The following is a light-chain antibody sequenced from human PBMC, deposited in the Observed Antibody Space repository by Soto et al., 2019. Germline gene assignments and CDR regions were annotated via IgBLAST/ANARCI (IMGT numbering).Light chain of an antibody. V-gene: IGKV3-20*01. CDR1: QSITNY. CDR3: HQYGSSPRT. Sequence: IVLTQNPATLSLSPGERATLSCRASQSITNYVGWYQQKPGQAPRLLIYGASSRATGIPDRFSGRGSGTDFTLTISRLEPEDFAVYYCHQYGSSPRTFGQGAKV. CDR2: GAS. J-gene: IGKJ1*01.